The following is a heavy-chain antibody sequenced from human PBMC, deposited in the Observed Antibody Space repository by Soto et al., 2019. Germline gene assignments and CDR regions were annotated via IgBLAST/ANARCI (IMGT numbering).Heavy chain of an antibody. CDR1: GGSISSTN. Sequence: PSETLSLTCVVSGGSISSTNWWTWVRQAPGRGLEWISGLSTSGARTYYADSVKGRFTISRDNSKNTLFLQMNSLRAEDTAVYYCARDQPGYSYGYGLGYWGQGTLVTVSS. CDR3: ARDQPGYSYGYGLGY. CDR2: LSTSGART. V-gene: IGHV3-23*01. J-gene: IGHJ4*02. D-gene: IGHD5-18*01.